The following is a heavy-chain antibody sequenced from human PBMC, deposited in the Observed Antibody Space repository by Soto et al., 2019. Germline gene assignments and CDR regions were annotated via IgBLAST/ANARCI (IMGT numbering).Heavy chain of an antibody. D-gene: IGHD3-22*01. CDR2: IIPIFGTA. J-gene: IGHJ4*02. Sequence: SVKVSCKASGGTFSSYAISWVRQAPGQGLEWMGGIIPIFGTANYAQKFQGRVTITADKSTSTAYVELSSLRAEDTAVYYCAKSMIVVVPALDYWGQGTLVTVSS. CDR3: AKSMIVVVPALDY. V-gene: IGHV1-69*06. CDR1: GGTFSSYA.